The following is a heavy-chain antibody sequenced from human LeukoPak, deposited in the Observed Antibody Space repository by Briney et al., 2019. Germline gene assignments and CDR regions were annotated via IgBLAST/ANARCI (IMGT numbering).Heavy chain of an antibody. CDR3: AGIGETTSYDFWSGYPDY. CDR2: MNPNSGGT. Sequence: ASVKVSCKASGYTFTGYYMHWVRQAPGQGLEWLGWMNPNSGGTNYAQTFQGRVTMTRDTSSSTAYMELSRLRSDDTAVYYCAGIGETTSYDFWSGYPDYWGQGTLVTVSS. CDR1: GYTFTGYY. D-gene: IGHD3-3*01. V-gene: IGHV1-2*02. J-gene: IGHJ4*02.